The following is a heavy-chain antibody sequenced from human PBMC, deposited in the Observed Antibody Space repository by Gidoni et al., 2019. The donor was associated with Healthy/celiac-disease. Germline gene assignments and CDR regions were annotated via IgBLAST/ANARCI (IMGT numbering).Heavy chain of an antibody. D-gene: IGHD3-22*01. J-gene: IGHJ5*02. Sequence: LVKPSQTLSLTCPVSGGSISRGDYYWSWIRQPPGKGLEWIGYIYYSGSTYYNPSLKSRVTISVDTSKNQFSLKLSSVTAADTAVYYCARGAASQYYDSSGYAYNWFDPWGQGTLVTVSS. V-gene: IGHV4-30-4*01. CDR3: ARGAASQYYDSSGYAYNWFDP. CDR2: IYYSGST. CDR1: GGSISRGDYY.